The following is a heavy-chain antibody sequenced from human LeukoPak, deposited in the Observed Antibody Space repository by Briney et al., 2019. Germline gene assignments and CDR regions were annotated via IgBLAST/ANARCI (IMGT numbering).Heavy chain of an antibody. CDR2: IYTSGST. V-gene: IGHV4-61*02. D-gene: IGHD3-10*01. Sequence: SQTLSLTCTVSGGSISSGSYSWSWIRQPAGKGLEWIGRIYTSGSTNYNPSLKSRVTISVDTSKNQFSMKLSSVTAADTAVYYCASSTGSGSYYPLFDYWSQGTLVTVSS. CDR1: GGSISSGSYS. J-gene: IGHJ4*02. CDR3: ASSTGSGSYYPLFDY.